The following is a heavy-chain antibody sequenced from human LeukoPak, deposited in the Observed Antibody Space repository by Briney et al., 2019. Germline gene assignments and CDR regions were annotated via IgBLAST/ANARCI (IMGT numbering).Heavy chain of an antibody. CDR1: GFTFSSYA. Sequence: RAGGSLTLSCAASGFTFSSYAMSWVRQAPGKGLEWVSAISGSGGSTYYAESVKCRFTISRDNSKNTLYLQMNSLRAEDTAVYYCAKVPENDSVVVTASLYFDYWGQGTLVTVSS. J-gene: IGHJ4*02. D-gene: IGHD2-21*02. CDR3: AKVPENDSVVVTASLYFDY. CDR2: ISGSGGST. V-gene: IGHV3-23*01.